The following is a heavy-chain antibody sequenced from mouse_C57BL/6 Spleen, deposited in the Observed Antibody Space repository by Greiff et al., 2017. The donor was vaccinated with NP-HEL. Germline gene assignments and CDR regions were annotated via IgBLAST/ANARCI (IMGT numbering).Heavy chain of an antibody. J-gene: IGHJ1*03. CDR2: IRNKANNHAT. V-gene: IGHV6-6*01. CDR3: TRGLYYSYWYFDV. D-gene: IGHD2-12*01. CDR1: GFTFSDAW. Sequence: EVKLVESGGGLVQPGGSMKLSCAASGFTFSDAWMDWVRQSPEKGLEWVAEIRNKANNHATYYAESVKGRFTISRDDSKSSVYLQMNSLRAEDTGIYYCTRGLYYSYWYFDVWGTGTTVTVSS.